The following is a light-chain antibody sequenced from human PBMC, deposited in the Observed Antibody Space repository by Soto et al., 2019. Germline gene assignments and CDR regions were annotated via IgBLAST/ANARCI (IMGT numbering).Light chain of an antibody. CDR3: GTWDSSLSAEAV. CDR1: SSNIGNNY. CDR2: DNN. J-gene: IGLJ7*01. Sequence: QSVLMQPPSVSAAPGQKVTISCSGSSSNIGNNYVSWYQQLPGTAPKLLIYDNNKRPSGIPDRFSGSKSGTSATLGITGLQTGDEADYYCGTWDSSLSAEAVFGGGTQLTVL. V-gene: IGLV1-51*01.